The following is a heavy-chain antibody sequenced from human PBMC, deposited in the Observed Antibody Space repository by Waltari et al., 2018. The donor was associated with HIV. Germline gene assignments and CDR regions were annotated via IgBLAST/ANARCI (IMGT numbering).Heavy chain of an antibody. CDR1: GFQFQQYA. J-gene: IGHJ1*01. CDR3: VRDSLPKGAAGSCYRK. Sequence: EVRLEESGGGVVPPGRFLRLTCLTSGFQFQQYALSWIRQAPGKARGVVGFVSSDSYVGTADYAASVRARLIISRDDSQNSVFLDMASLKTEDTGVYYCVRDSLPKGAAGSCYRKWGQGT. D-gene: IGHD2-2*01. CDR2: VSSDSYVGTA. V-gene: IGHV3-49*03.